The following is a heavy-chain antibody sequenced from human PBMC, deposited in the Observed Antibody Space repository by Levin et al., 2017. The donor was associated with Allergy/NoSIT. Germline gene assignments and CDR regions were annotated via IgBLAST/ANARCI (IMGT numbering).Heavy chain of an antibody. J-gene: IGHJ4*02. V-gene: IGHV3-23*01. CDR1: GFTFSSHA. CDR2: ITVSGGST. D-gene: IGHD2-15*01. CDR3: AKRRGYCSGDSCYSSNDY. Sequence: GGSLRLSCAASGFTFSSHAMSWVRQAPGKGLEWVSAITVSGGSTYYADSVKGRFTISRDNSKNTLYLQMNSLRAEDTAVYYCAKRRGYCSGDSCYSSNDYWGQGTLVTVSS.